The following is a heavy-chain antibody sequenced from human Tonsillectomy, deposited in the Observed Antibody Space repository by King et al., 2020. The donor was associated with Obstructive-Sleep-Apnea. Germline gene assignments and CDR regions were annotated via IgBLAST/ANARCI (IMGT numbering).Heavy chain of an antibody. CDR2: INTNTGNP. D-gene: IGHD2-21*01. CDR3: ARVNAPALTGVVPFDF. V-gene: IGHV7-4-1*02. Sequence: QLVQSGSELKKPGASVKVSCKASGYTFSTYAMTWVRQAPGQGFEWMGWINTNTGNPTYAQGFTGRFVFSLDTSVSTTYLQITSLKAEDTAVYYCARVNAPALTGVVPFDFWGQGTLVTVSS. J-gene: IGHJ3*01. CDR1: GYTFSTYA.